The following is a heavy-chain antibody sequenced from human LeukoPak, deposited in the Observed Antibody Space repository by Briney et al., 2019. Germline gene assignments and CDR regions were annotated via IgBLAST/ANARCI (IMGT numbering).Heavy chain of an antibody. D-gene: IGHD5-24*01. J-gene: IGHJ5*02. Sequence: SETLSLTCAVSGYSISSGYYWGWIRQPPGKGLGWIGSIYHSGSTYYNPSLKSRVTISVDTSKNQFSLELSSVTAADTAVYYCARDLDGQFDPWGQGTLVTVSS. CDR1: GYSISSGYY. CDR2: IYHSGST. V-gene: IGHV4-38-2*02. CDR3: ARDLDGQFDP.